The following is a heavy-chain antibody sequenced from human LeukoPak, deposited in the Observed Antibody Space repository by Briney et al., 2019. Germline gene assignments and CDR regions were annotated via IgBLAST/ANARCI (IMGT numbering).Heavy chain of an antibody. V-gene: IGHV1-8*01. CDR1: GYTFTSYD. Sequence: ASVKVSCKASGYTFTSYDINWVRQATGQGLKWMGWMNPNSGNTGYAQKFQGRVTMTRNTSISTAYLELSSRRSEDTAVYYCARAPMYSSSWYFRGGNWFDPWGQGTLVTVSS. CDR2: MNPNSGNT. J-gene: IGHJ5*02. D-gene: IGHD6-13*01. CDR3: ARAPMYSSSWYFRGGNWFDP.